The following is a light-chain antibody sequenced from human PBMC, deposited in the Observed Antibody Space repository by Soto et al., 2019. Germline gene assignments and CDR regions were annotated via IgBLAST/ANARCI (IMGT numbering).Light chain of an antibody. CDR2: GAS. J-gene: IGKJ4*01. CDR3: QQYYKWPLT. Sequence: EIVMTQSPATLSVSPGERATLSCRASQTVSSNLAWYQQKPGQAPRLLIYGASTRATGIPARFSGSGSGTEFTLIISSLQSEDFAVYYCQQYYKWPLTFGGGTKVDIK. V-gene: IGKV3-15*01. CDR1: QTVSSN.